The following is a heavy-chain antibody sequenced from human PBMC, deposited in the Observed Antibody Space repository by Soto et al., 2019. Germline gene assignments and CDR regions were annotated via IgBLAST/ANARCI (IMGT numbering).Heavy chain of an antibody. Sequence: GGSLRLSCAASGFTVSSHYMSWVRQAPGKGLEWVSVIFTGGATYYADSVKGRFTISRHSSKNTVYLQMNSLRAEDTAVYYCARDRYSSGWLDAFDIWGQGTMVTVSS. V-gene: IGHV3-53*04. CDR2: IFTGGAT. D-gene: IGHD6-19*01. CDR1: GFTVSSHY. J-gene: IGHJ3*02. CDR3: ARDRYSSGWLDAFDI.